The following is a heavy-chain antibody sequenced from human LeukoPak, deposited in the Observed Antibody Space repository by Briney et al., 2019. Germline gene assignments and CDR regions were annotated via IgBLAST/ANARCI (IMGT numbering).Heavy chain of an antibody. J-gene: IGHJ5*02. CDR1: GGSISSYY. CDR2: IYYSGST. Sequence: PSETLSLTCTVSGGSISSYYWSWIRQPPGKGLEWIGYIYYSGSTNYNPSLKSRVTISVDTSKNQFSLKLSSVTAADTAVYYCAKWGRPGMVSSGWYSRLSRNWFDPWGQGTLVTVSS. V-gene: IGHV4-59*01. CDR3: AKWGRPGMVSSGWYSRLSRNWFDP. D-gene: IGHD6-19*01.